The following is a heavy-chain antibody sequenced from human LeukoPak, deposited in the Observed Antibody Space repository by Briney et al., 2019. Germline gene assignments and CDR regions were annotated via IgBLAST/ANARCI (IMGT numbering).Heavy chain of an antibody. CDR2: ISAYNGNT. D-gene: IGHD4-17*01. J-gene: IGHJ6*02. Sequence: ASVKVSCKASGYTFTSYGIIWVRQAPGQGLEWMGWISAYNGNTNYAQKLQGRVTMTTDTSTSTAYMELRSLRSDDTAVYYCARGAVTTGVAYYGMDVWGQGTTVTVSS. V-gene: IGHV1-18*01. CDR1: GYTFTSYG. CDR3: ARGAVTTGVAYYGMDV.